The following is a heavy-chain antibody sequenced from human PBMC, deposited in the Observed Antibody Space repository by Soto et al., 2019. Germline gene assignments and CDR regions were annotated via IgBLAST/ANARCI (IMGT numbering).Heavy chain of an antibody. J-gene: IGHJ4*02. Sequence: PGGPMRLSCAASGFTFSSYAMRWVRQAPGKGLEWVSAISGSGGSTYYADSVKGRFTISRDNSKNTLYLQMNSLRAEDTAVYYCAKELTYYDFWSGYHTAFDYWGQGTLVTVSS. CDR2: ISGSGGST. CDR3: AKELTYYDFWSGYHTAFDY. CDR1: GFTFSSYA. V-gene: IGHV3-23*01. D-gene: IGHD3-3*01.